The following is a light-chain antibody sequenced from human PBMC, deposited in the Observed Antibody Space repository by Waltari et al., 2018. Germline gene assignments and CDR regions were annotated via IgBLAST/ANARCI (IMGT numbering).Light chain of an antibody. J-gene: IGKJ4*01. CDR2: DVS. Sequence: EIVLTQSPAILSFSPGERATLSCRAIQSVGTYLAWYQQRPGQSPRLLIYDVSYRATGIPARFSGSGSETYFTLTISSLQPEDFAVYYCQQRRNWPLTFGGGTRVQI. CDR3: QQRRNWPLT. V-gene: IGKV3-11*01. CDR1: QSVGTY.